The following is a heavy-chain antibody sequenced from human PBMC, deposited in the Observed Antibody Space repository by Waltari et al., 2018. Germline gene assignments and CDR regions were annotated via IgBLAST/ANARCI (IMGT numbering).Heavy chain of an antibody. J-gene: IGHJ6*02. D-gene: IGHD6-13*01. V-gene: IGHV3-23*01. CDR1: GFTFSSYA. CDR3: AKGKYPEQQPSTGYMDV. Sequence: EVQLLESGGGFVQPGGSLRLSCVAAGFTFSSYARNWARQAPGKELEWVSGISGSGGSTYYVDSMRGRFSISRDNSKNTLYLQMNSLRDEDTAVYYCAKGKYPEQQPSTGYMDVWGQGTTLTVSS. CDR2: ISGSGGST.